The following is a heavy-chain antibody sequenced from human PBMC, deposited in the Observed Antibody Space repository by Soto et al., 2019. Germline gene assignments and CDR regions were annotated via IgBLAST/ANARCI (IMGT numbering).Heavy chain of an antibody. CDR2: TYYRSKWYN. D-gene: IGHD6-13*01. Sequence: PSQTLSLTCAISGDSVSSNSAAWNWIRQSPSRGLEWLGRTYYRSKWYNDYAVSVKSRITINPDTSKNQFSLQLNSVTPEDTAVYYCARGIAAAAKYYYYYYGMDVWGQGTTVTVSS. J-gene: IGHJ6*02. CDR1: GDSVSSNSAA. V-gene: IGHV6-1*01. CDR3: ARGIAAAAKYYYYYYGMDV.